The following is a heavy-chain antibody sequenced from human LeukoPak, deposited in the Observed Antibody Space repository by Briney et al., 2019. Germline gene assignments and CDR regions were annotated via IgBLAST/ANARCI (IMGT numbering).Heavy chain of an antibody. CDR2: INHSGST. D-gene: IGHD3-16*02. CDR3: ARGQYYDYVWGSYRYNWFDP. J-gene: IGHJ5*02. CDR1: GGSLTGYY. Sequence: SETLSLTCAVYGGSLTGYYWSWNRQPPGKGLEWIGEINHSGSTNYNPSLKSRVTISVDTSKNQFSLKLSSVTAADTAVYYCARGQYYDYVWGSYRYNWFDPWGQGTLVTVSS. V-gene: IGHV4-34*01.